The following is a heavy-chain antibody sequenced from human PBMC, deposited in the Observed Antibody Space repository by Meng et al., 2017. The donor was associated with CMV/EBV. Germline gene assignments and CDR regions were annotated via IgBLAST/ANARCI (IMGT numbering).Heavy chain of an antibody. J-gene: IGHJ4*02. V-gene: IGHV3-48*03. Sequence: GESLKISCAASGFNFSNYEMNWVRQAPGKGLEWLSYISSSGSTIYYADSVKGRFTISRDNAKNSLYLQMNSLRAEDTAVYYCARGNYDFWSGYSDTFDYWGQGTLVTVSS. CDR1: GFNFSNYE. D-gene: IGHD3-3*01. CDR2: ISSSGSTI. CDR3: ARGNYDFWSGYSDTFDY.